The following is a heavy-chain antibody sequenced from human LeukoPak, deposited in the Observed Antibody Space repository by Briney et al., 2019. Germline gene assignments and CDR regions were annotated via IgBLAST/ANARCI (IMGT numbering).Heavy chain of an antibody. Sequence: PGGSLRLSCAASGFTVSSNYMSWVRQAPGKGLEWVSVLYSGGNTYYADSVLGRFTISRDNSRNTLYLQMNSLRVEDTAVYYCATEGFRGVLFHIWGQGTVVTVSS. V-gene: IGHV3-66*01. D-gene: IGHD3-10*01. CDR3: ATEGFRGVLFHI. CDR1: GFTVSSNY. J-gene: IGHJ3*02. CDR2: LYSGGNT.